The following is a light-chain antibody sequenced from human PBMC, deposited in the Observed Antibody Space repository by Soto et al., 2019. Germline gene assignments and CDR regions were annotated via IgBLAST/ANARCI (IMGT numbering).Light chain of an antibody. CDR3: SSYTNINTMACV. V-gene: IGLV1-40*01. Sequence: QPVLTQPPSVSGAPGQRVTISCTGSNSNIGAGYDVHWYLQLPGTAPKLLVYTNNNRPSGVPDRFSGSKSGTSASLAITGLQAEDEADYYCSSYTNINTMACVFGTGTKLTVL. CDR2: TNN. J-gene: IGLJ1*01. CDR1: NSNIGAGYD.